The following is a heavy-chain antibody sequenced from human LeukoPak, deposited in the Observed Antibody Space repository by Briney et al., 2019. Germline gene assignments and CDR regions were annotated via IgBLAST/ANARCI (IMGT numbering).Heavy chain of an antibody. V-gene: IGHV1-2*02. J-gene: IGHJ4*02. Sequence: ASVKVSCKASGYTFTGYYMHWVRQAPGQGLEWMGWINPNSGGTNYAQKFQGRVTMTRDTSISTAYMELSRLRSDDTAVYYCARDYDFWSGYLTDYWGQGTLVTVSS. CDR3: ARDYDFWSGYLTDY. D-gene: IGHD3-3*01. CDR2: INPNSGGT. CDR1: GYTFTGYY.